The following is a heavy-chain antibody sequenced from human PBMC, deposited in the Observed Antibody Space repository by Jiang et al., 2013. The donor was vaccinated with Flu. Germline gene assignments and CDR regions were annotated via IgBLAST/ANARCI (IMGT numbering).Heavy chain of an antibody. V-gene: IGHV4-39*02. J-gene: IGHJ4*02. CDR2: IYYNGAT. CDR1: GGSISSSNYY. D-gene: IGHD2-8*02. CDR3: AREDRVLVTPRSGY. Sequence: KPSETLSLTCTVSGGSISSSNYYWGWIRQPPGEGLEWIGTIYYNGATQYNPSLKSRVTVSVDTSKNQFSLKMTSVTAADTAVYYCAREDRVLVTPRSGYWGRGILVTVSS.